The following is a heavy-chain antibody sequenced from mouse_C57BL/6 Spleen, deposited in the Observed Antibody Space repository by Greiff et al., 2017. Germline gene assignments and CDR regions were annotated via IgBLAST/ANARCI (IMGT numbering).Heavy chain of an antibody. CDR3: AREDLLRSSGGFAY. CDR1: GYTFTSYW. V-gene: IGHV1-7*01. D-gene: IGHD1-1*01. J-gene: IGHJ3*01. Sequence: QVQLQQSGAELAKPGASVKLSCKASGYTFTSYWMHWVKQRPGQGLEWIGYINPSSGYTKYNQKFKDKATLTADKSSSTAYMQLRSLTYDDSAVDYCAREDLLRSSGGFAYWGQGTLVTVSA. CDR2: INPSSGYT.